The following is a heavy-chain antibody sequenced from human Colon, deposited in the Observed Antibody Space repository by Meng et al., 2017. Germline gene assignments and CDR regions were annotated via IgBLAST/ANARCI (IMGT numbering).Heavy chain of an antibody. J-gene: IGHJ4*02. V-gene: IGHV4-38-2*01. Sequence: HLQGSGPGLVKPSDTLSLTCSVSGYSISTAYYWGWIRQTPGKGLEWIASIDRSGTTYYNPSLESRVTISVDTSKNHFSLRLNSVTAADTAVYFCARTIYSSSVDYWGQGTLVTVSS. CDR3: ARTIYSSSVDY. CDR2: IDRSGTT. CDR1: GYSISTAYY. D-gene: IGHD3-22*01.